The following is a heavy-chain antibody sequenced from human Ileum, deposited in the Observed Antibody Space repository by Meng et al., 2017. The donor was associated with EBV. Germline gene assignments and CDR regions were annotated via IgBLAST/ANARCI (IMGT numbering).Heavy chain of an antibody. CDR2: IIVGTGRT. CDR1: GVTFTDYA. D-gene: IGHD6-13*01. CDR3: ARDSVIAAGSYSDY. J-gene: IGHJ4*02. Sequence: VHLVQGGVEVTQPGASVKVSCQASGVTFTDYAIQWVRQAPVQRPEWMGWIIVGTGRTEYSQNLQGRVTMTWDTSARTAYMELSSLRSEDTAVYYCARDSVIAAGSYSDYWGQGALVTVSS. V-gene: IGHV1-3*01.